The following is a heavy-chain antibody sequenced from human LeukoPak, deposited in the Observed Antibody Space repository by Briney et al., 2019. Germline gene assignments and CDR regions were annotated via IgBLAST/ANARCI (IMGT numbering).Heavy chain of an antibody. CDR2: IQNDGSST. CDR3: VCYGIAPPY. CDR1: GFTFSSYW. Sequence: GGSLRLSCAASGFTFSSYWMHWVRQAPAKGPEWVSRIQNDGSSTVYADSVKGRFTISRDNAKNTLYPQMNTLRVEDTAVYYCVCYGIAPPYWGQGTLVTVSS. V-gene: IGHV3-74*01. J-gene: IGHJ4*02. D-gene: IGHD2-8*01.